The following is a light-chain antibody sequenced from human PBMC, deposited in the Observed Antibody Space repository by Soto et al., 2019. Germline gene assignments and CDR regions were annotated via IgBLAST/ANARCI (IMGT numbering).Light chain of an antibody. V-gene: IGKV1-9*01. J-gene: IGKJ5*01. Sequence: DIQLTQSPSFLSASVGDRVTITCRASQSISSYLAWYQQKPGKAPNLLIHTASTLRSGVPSRFSGSGSGTQFTLTIGRLQPEDFAPHYCQRRDSYPIACGQGTRLEMK. CDR1: QSISSY. CDR2: TAS. CDR3: QRRDSYPIA.